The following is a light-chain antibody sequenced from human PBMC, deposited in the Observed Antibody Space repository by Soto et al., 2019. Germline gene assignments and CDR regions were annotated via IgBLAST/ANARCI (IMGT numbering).Light chain of an antibody. J-gene: IGKJ5*01. CDR3: QQYSKWPIT. CDR1: QTISSW. CDR2: KAS. Sequence: DIQMTQSPSTLSGSVGDRVTITCRASQTISSWLAWYQQKPGKAPKLLIYKASTLKSGVPSRFSGSGSGTEFTLTISSLQSEDFAVYYCQQYSKWPITFGQGTRLEI. V-gene: IGKV1-5*03.